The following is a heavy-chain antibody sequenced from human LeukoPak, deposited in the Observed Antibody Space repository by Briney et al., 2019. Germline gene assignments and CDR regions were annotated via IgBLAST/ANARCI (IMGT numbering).Heavy chain of an antibody. Sequence: PSETLSLTCSVSGDSIIGYYWGWIRQPPGKGLEWIGNIYYTGNTYYNSSLKSRVTISVDTSKNQFSLKLSSVTAADTAVYYCARGPQKYCSGGSCFYYYYYMDVWGKGTTVTVSS. CDR1: GDSIIGYY. D-gene: IGHD2-15*01. V-gene: IGHV4-39*07. J-gene: IGHJ6*03. CDR3: ARGPQKYCSGGSCFYYYYYMDV. CDR2: IYYTGNT.